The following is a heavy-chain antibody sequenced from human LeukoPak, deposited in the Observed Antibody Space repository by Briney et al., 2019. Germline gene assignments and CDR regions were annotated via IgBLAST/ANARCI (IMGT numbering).Heavy chain of an antibody. V-gene: IGHV3-23*01. Sequence: PGGSLTLSCAASGFTFSSYAMSWVRQAPGKGLEWVSAISASGASTYYPDSVKGRFTLSRSNSKNTRIRQMNLLRAEDTAVYYCAKKVYYYYYMSVCGTGATGTVSS. CDR3: AKKVYYYYYMSV. J-gene: IGHJ6*03. CDR1: GFTFSSYA. CDR2: ISASGAST.